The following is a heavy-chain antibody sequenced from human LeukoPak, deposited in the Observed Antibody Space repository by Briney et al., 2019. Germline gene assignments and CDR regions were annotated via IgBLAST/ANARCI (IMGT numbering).Heavy chain of an antibody. CDR2: ISGSSSTI. D-gene: IGHD5-18*01. CDR3: AREAGYSYALGY. V-gene: IGHV3-48*01. Sequence: GGSLRLSCAVSGFRFSSYAMNWVRQAPGKGLEWVSYISGSSSTIYYADSVKGRFTISRDSAKNSLYLQMNSLRAEDTAVYYCAREAGYSYALGYWGQGTLVTVSS. J-gene: IGHJ4*02. CDR1: GFRFSSYA.